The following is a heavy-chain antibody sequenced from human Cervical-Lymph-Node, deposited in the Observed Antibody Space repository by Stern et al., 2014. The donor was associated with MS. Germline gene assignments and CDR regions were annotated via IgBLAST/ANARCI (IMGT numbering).Heavy chain of an antibody. V-gene: IGHV1-69*01. J-gene: IGHJ6*02. CDR2: IIPIFGTA. Sequence: MQLVESGAEVKKPGSSVKVSCKASGGTFSSYAISWVRQAPGQGLEWMGGIIPIFGTANYAQKFQGRVTITADESTSTAYMELSSLRSEDTAVYYCARDCKAVAGTYYYYGMDVWGQGTTVTVSS. CDR3: ARDCKAVAGTYYYYGMDV. D-gene: IGHD6-19*01. CDR1: GGTFSSYA.